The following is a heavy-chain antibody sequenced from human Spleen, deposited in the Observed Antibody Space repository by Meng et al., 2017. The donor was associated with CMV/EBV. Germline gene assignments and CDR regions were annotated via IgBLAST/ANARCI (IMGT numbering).Heavy chain of an antibody. CDR1: GLTVSSND. D-gene: IGHD6-13*01. CDR3: ARAVAAAGYGMDV. V-gene: IGHV3-53*01. CDR2: IYGGGST. J-gene: IGHJ6*02. Sequence: GESLKISCAASGLTVSSNDMSWVRQVPGKGLEWVSVIYGGGSTNYADSVKGRFTISRDNSKNTLYLQMNSLRAEDTAVYYCARAVAAAGYGMDVWGQGTTVTVSS.